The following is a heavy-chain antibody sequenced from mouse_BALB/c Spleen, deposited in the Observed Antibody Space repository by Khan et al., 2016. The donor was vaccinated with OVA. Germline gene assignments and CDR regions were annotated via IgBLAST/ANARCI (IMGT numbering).Heavy chain of an antibody. CDR2: INPSTGYT. CDR3: ARTGLRGDFDY. V-gene: IGHV1-7*01. CDR1: GYTFINYW. J-gene: IGHJ2*01. D-gene: IGHD1-1*01. Sequence: QVQLQQSGAELAKPGASVKMSCKASGYTFINYWILWVKQRPGQGLEWIGYINPSTGYTEYNQNFKDKATLTADKSSSTAYMQLSILTSEDAAVYYWARTGLRGDFDYWGQGTTLTVSS.